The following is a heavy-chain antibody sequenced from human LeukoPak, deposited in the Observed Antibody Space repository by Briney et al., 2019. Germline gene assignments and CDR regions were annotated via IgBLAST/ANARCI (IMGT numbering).Heavy chain of an antibody. CDR2: ISTSSSYI. D-gene: IGHD1-26*01. CDR1: GFTFSSYS. J-gene: IGHJ5*02. Sequence: GGSLRLSCAASGFTFSSYSMNWVRQAPGKGLEWVSFISTSSSYIYYADSLKGRLTISRDNAKKSLYLQINSLRAEDTALYYCARDLQWGLLGSYFDPWGQGTLVTVSS. CDR3: ARDLQWGLLGSYFDP. V-gene: IGHV3-21*04.